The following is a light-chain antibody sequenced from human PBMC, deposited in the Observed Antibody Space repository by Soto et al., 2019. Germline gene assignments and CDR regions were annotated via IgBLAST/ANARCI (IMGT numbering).Light chain of an antibody. CDR2: DAS. CDR1: QSVSSN. V-gene: IGKV3-15*01. CDR3: QQYNNWPFGGT. J-gene: IGKJ1*01. Sequence: EIVMTQSPATLSVSPGERATLSCRASQSVSSNLAWYQQKPGQAPRLLIYDASTRATGIPARFSGSGSGTEFTLTISILQSEDFAVYYCQQYNNWPFGGTFGQGTKVEIK.